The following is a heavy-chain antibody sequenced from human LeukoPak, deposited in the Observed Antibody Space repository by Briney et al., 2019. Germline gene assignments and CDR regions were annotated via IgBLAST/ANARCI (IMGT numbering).Heavy chain of an antibody. J-gene: IGHJ4*02. CDR3: AICPHSGRYSWYFDN. CDR2: IFPGDSDT. V-gene: IGHV5-51*01. Sequence: GESLKISCKASGYHFTRDWIAWLRHVPGQGLEWMGFIFPGDSDTRYNPSFQGHVTISADKSETTAVLQWASLRASDTAIYYCAICPHSGRYSWYFDNCGQGTQV. D-gene: IGHD5-12*01. CDR1: GYHFTRDW.